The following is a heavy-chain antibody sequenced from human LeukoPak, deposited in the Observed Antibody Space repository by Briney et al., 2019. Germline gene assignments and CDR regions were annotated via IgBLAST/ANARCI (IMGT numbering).Heavy chain of an antibody. D-gene: IGHD2-2*01. CDR3: ARDKAAGDIVVVPAAIRFDP. CDR1: GYTFTGYY. J-gene: IGHJ5*02. V-gene: IGHV1-2*02. Sequence: ASVKVSCKASGYTFTGYYMHWVRQAPGQGLEWMGWINPNSGGTNYAQKFQGRVTTTRDTSISTAYMELSRLRSDDTAVYYCARDKAAGDIVVVPAAIRFDPWGQGTLVTVSS. CDR2: INPNSGGT.